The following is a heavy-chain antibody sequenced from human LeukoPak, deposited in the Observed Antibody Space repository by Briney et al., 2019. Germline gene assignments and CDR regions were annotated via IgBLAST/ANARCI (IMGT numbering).Heavy chain of an antibody. D-gene: IGHD3-22*01. Sequence: SETLSLTCTVSGGSVSSGSYYWSWIRQPPGKGLEWIGYIYYSGSTNYNPSLKSRVTISVDTSKNQFSLKLGSVTAADTAVYYCARSGNMFYYDSSGYIFDYWGQGTLVTVSS. V-gene: IGHV4-61*01. CDR2: IYYSGST. CDR1: GGSVSSGSYY. CDR3: ARSGNMFYYDSSGYIFDY. J-gene: IGHJ4*02.